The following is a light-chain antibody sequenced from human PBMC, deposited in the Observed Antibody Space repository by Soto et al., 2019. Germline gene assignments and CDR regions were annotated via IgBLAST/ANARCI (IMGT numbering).Light chain of an antibody. CDR2: DVS. CDR1: SSDVGGYNY. CDR3: ISYTIGSTVYF. V-gene: IGLV2-14*03. J-gene: IGLJ1*01. Sequence: QSALTQPASVSGSPGQSITISCTGTSSDVGGYNYVSWYQQHPGKAPKLIIYDVSTRPSGLSNRFSDSKSGNTASLTISGLQAEDEADYYCISYTIGSTVYFFGTGTKVTVL.